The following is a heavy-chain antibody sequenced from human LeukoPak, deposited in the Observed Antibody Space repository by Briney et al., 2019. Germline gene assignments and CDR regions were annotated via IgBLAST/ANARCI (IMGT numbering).Heavy chain of an antibody. CDR2: INPYSGAT. CDR1: GYTFTDYY. Sequence: ASVKVSCKTSGYTFTDYYIHWVRQAPGQGREWMGWINPYSGATNYAQKFQGRVTMTRDTSISTAYMELSKLRSDDTAVYYCARAGSSWDRAIDYWGQGTLVTVSS. J-gene: IGHJ4*02. D-gene: IGHD6-13*01. CDR3: ARAGSSWDRAIDY. V-gene: IGHV1-2*02.